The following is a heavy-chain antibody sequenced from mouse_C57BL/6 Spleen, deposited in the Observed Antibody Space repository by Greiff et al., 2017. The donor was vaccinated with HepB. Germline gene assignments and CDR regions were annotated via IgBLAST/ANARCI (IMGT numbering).Heavy chain of an antibody. V-gene: IGHV5-16*01. Sequence: EVHLVESEGGLVQPGSSMKLSCTASGFTFSDYYMAWVRQVPEKGLEWVANINYDGSSTYYLDSLKSRFIISRDNAKNILYLQMSSLKSEDTATYYCARMGYYYGSSYVFDYWGQGTTLTVSS. CDR3: ARMGYYYGSSYVFDY. J-gene: IGHJ2*01. CDR2: INYDGSST. D-gene: IGHD1-1*01. CDR1: GFTFSDYY.